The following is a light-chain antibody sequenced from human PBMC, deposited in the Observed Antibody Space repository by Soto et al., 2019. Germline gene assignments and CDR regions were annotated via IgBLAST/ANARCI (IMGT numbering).Light chain of an antibody. CDR1: QSVTFSY. J-gene: IGKJ1*01. Sequence: EIVLTQSPGTLSLSPWERATLSCRASQSVTFSYLAWYQQKPGQAPRLLIYGASSRATGIPARFSGSGSGSDFTLTISRLEPEDFAVYYCQQYGSSPPWTFGQGTKVEIK. CDR2: GAS. V-gene: IGKV3-20*01. CDR3: QQYGSSPPWT.